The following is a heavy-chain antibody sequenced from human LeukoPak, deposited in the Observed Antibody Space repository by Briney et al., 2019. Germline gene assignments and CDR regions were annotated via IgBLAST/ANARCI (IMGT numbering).Heavy chain of an antibody. J-gene: IGHJ4*02. V-gene: IGHV5-51*01. Sequence: GESLKISCKGSGYNFINYWIGWVRQMPGKGLEWMGIIYPGDSDTRYSPSFQGQVTISADKSISTAYLQWSSLKASDTAMYYCARLWFGELFGFDYWGQGTLVTVSS. CDR2: IYPGDSDT. D-gene: IGHD3-10*01. CDR3: ARLWFGELFGFDY. CDR1: GYNFINYW.